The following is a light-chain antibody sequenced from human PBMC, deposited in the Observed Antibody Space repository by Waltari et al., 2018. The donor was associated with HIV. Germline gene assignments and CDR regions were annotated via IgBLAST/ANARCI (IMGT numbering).Light chain of an antibody. CDR3: CSYAGMKTFV. CDR1: SSDVGGYKY. V-gene: IGLV2-11*01. Sequence: QSALTQPRSVSGSPGQSVTITCTGTSSDVGGYKYVSWYQQHPGKAPKVILSDVSERPSGVPDRFSGSKSGNTASLTISGLQPDDEADYYCCSYAGMKTFVFGSGTKVTVL. J-gene: IGLJ1*01. CDR2: DVS.